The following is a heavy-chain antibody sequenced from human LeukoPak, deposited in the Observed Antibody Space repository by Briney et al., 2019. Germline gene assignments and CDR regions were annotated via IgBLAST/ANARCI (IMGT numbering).Heavy chain of an antibody. CDR2: ISSSSSYI. CDR1: GFTFSSYS. V-gene: IGHV3-21*01. D-gene: IGHD5-12*01. J-gene: IGHJ4*02. Sequence: PGGSLRLSCAASGFTFSSYSMNWVRQAPGKGLEWVSSISSSSSYIYYADSVKGRFTISRDNAKNSLYLQVNSLRAEDTAVYYCARVDSGYDYIYYWGQGTLVTVSS. CDR3: ARVDSGYDYIYY.